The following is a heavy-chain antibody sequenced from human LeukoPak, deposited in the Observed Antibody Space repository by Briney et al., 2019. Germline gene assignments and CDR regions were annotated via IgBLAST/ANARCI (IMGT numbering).Heavy chain of an antibody. V-gene: IGHV3-7*01. CDR1: GFTFSTYA. J-gene: IGHJ3*02. Sequence: PGGSLRLSCAASGFTFSTYAMSWVRQAPGKGLEWVANIKQDGSEKYYVDSVKGRFTISRDNAKNSLYLQMNSLRAEDTAVYYCARGGYSYFDIWGQGTMVTVSS. CDR2: IKQDGSEK. CDR3: ARGGYSYFDI. D-gene: IGHD5-18*01.